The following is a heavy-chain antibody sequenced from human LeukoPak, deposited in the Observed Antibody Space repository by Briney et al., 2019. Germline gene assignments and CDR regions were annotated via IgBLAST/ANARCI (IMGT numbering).Heavy chain of an antibody. J-gene: IGHJ3*02. V-gene: IGHV3-7*05. CDR1: GFTFSSYW. Sequence: GGSLRLSCVVSGFTFSSYWMNWVRQAPGKGLEWVANIHEVGSDKYYVDSVKGRFTISRDNAKNSLYLQMNSLRAEDTALYYCARTLRLGTPRAFDIWGRGTMITVSS. CDR3: ARTLRLGTPRAFDI. CDR2: IHEVGSDK. D-gene: IGHD1-14*01.